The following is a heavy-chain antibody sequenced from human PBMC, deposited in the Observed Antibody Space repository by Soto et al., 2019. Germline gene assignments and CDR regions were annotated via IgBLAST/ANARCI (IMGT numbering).Heavy chain of an antibody. Sequence: ASVKVSCKVSGYTLTELSMHWVRQAPGKGLEWMGGFDPEDGETIYAQKFQGRVTMTEDTSTDTAYMELSSLRSEDTAVYYCATDTNIRITMVRGVFGRELYYGMDVWGQGTTVTVSS. CDR2: FDPEDGET. V-gene: IGHV1-24*01. CDR3: ATDTNIRITMVRGVFGRELYYGMDV. D-gene: IGHD3-10*01. J-gene: IGHJ6*02. CDR1: GYTLTELS.